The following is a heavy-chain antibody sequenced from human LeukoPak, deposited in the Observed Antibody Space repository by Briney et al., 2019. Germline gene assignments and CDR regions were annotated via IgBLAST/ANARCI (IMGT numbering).Heavy chain of an antibody. CDR3: ARGRYDSSLLEAGYFDY. D-gene: IGHD3-22*01. Sequence: ASVKVSCKASGYTFTSYGISWVRQAPGQGLEWMGWISAYNGNTNYAQKLQGRVTMTTDTSTSTAYMELRSLRPDDTAVYYCARGRYDSSLLEAGYFDYWGQGTLVTVSS. CDR1: GYTFTSYG. J-gene: IGHJ4*02. CDR2: ISAYNGNT. V-gene: IGHV1-18*01.